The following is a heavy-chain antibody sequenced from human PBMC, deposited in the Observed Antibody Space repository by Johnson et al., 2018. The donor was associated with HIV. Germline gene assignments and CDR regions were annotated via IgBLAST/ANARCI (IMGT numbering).Heavy chain of an antibody. J-gene: IGHJ3*02. CDR2: ISYDGSNK. CDR1: GFTFSSYA. D-gene: IGHD2-2*01. Sequence: VQLVESGGGVVQPGRSMRLSCAASGFTFSSYAMHWVRQAPGKGLEWVALISYDGSNKFYADSVKGRFTISRDKSKKTLYLQMNSLRLEDPAIYYCARAALFFLPAGAFDIWGRGPMVTVSS. CDR3: ARAALFFLPAGAFDI. V-gene: IGHV3-30*04.